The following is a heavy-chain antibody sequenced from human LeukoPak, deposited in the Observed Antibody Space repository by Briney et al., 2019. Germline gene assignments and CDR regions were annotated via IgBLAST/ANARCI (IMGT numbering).Heavy chain of an antibody. V-gene: IGHV4-39*07. CDR1: GGSISNNYVY. CDR2: IYYSGGT. J-gene: IGHJ4*02. Sequence: RTSETLSLTCTVSGGSISNNYVYWAWIRQPPGKGLEWIGTIYYSGGTYYNPSLNSRVTVSIDTSKNQFSLKLSSVTAADTAVYYCASGDSGSCYIAYWGQGTLVTVSS. CDR3: ASGDSGSCYIAY. D-gene: IGHD3-10*01.